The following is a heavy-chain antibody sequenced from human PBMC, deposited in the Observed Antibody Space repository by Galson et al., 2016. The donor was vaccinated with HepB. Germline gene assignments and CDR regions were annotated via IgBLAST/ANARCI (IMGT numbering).Heavy chain of an antibody. D-gene: IGHD3-10*01. J-gene: IGHJ6*02. CDR3: ARDPGRDDGMDV. CDR1: GFTFNIYT. CDR2: IYSGGST. Sequence: SLRLSCAASGFTFNIYTMNWVRQAPGKGLEWVSVIYSGGSTYYADSVKGRFTISRDNSKNTVYLYMNSLRAEDTAVFYCARDPGRDDGMDVWGQGTTVTVSS. V-gene: IGHV3-53*01.